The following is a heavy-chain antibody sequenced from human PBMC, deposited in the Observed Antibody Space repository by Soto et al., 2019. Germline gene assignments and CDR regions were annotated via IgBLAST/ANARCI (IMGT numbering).Heavy chain of an antibody. J-gene: IGHJ4*02. CDR1: GDSVSSDNCY. V-gene: IGHV4-61*01. D-gene: IGHD5-18*01. CDR2: IYSSGST. Sequence: SETLSLTCTVSGDSVSSDNCYWTWIRQPPGKGLEWIGCIYSSGSTNYNPSLKSRVTISVDTSRNQFSLKLTSVTAADTAVYYCARDIRGYSRAFDYWGQGTLVTVSS. CDR3: ARDIRGYSRAFDY.